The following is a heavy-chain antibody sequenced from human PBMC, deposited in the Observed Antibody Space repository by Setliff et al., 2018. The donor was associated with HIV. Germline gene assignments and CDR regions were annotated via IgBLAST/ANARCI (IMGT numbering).Heavy chain of an antibody. CDR2: ISYSGSAI. Sequence: GSLRLSCTASGFTFINYEMNWVRQAPGKGLEWVAYISYSGSAIHYADSVKGRFTISRDNAKNSLYLQMNSLRAEDTAVYYCARDRVVGATLDPFDLWGQGTMVTVSS. J-gene: IGHJ3*01. CDR3: ARDRVVGATLDPFDL. V-gene: IGHV3-48*03. CDR1: GFTFINYE. D-gene: IGHD1-26*01.